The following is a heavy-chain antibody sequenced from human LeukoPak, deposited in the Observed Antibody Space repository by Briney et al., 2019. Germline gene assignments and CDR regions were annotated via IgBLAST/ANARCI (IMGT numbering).Heavy chain of an antibody. D-gene: IGHD1-26*01. Sequence: QPGGSLRLSCAASGFTFSSYAMSWVRQAPGKGLEWVSAISGSGGSTYYADSVKGRFTISRDNAKNSLYLQMNSLRDEDTAVYYCARAGWELLRSWYYFDYWGQGTLVTVSS. CDR2: ISGSGGST. CDR1: GFTFSSYA. CDR3: ARAGWELLRSWYYFDY. V-gene: IGHV3-23*01. J-gene: IGHJ4*02.